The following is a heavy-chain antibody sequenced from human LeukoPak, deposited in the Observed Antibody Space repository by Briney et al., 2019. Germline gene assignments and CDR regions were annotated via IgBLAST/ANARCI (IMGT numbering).Heavy chain of an antibody. CDR1: GFSFSGHW. J-gene: IGHJ6*02. D-gene: IGHD3-10*01. Sequence: GGSLRLSCTASGFSFSGHWMHWARQLLGKGLVWVSRISPTGSTTSYADSVKGRFTVSRDSAKNSLYLQMNSLRPEDTALYYCVKDMNPGGADVWGQGTTVTVSS. CDR2: ISPTGSTT. V-gene: IGHV3-74*01. CDR3: VKDMNPGGADV.